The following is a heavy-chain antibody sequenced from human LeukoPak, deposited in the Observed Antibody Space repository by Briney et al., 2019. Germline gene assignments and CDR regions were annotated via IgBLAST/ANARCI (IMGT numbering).Heavy chain of an antibody. CDR3: AKANWVSNADAVW. D-gene: IGHD1-1*01. J-gene: IGHJ4*02. V-gene: IGHV3-23*01. CDR1: GISFSNYA. Sequence: GGSLRLSCAASGISFSNYAMSCVRQAPARGPEWVSSIIGKGETFYADSVKGRFTLSRDDSRNTVYLQLNNLRVDDTAIYYCAKANWVSNADAVWWGQGTQVTVSS. CDR2: IIGKGET.